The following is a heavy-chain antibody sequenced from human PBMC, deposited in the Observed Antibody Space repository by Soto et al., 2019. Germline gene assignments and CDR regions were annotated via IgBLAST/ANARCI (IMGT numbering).Heavy chain of an antibody. D-gene: IGHD5-18*01. Sequence: GGSLRLSCAASGFTFSSYAMSWVRQAPGKGLEWVSAISGSGGSTYYADSVKGRFTISRDNSKNTLYLQMNSLRAEDTAVYYCAKEDERYDEVDTAYYYGMDVWGQGTTVTVSS. V-gene: IGHV3-23*01. CDR2: ISGSGGST. J-gene: IGHJ6*02. CDR3: AKEDERYDEVDTAYYYGMDV. CDR1: GFTFSSYA.